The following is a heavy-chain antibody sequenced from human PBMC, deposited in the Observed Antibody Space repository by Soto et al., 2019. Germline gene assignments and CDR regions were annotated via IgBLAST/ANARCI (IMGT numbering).Heavy chain of an antibody. V-gene: IGHV3-33*01. CDR3: ARVTMIVVAGDAFDI. D-gene: IGHD3-22*01. CDR1: GFTFSSYG. CDR2: ILYDGSNK. J-gene: IGHJ3*02. Sequence: QVQLVESGGGVVQPGRSLRLSCAASGFTFSSYGMHWVRQAPGKGLEWVAVILYDGSNKYYADSVKGRFTISRDNSKNTLYLQMNSLRAEDTAVYYCARVTMIVVAGDAFDIWGQGTMVTVSS.